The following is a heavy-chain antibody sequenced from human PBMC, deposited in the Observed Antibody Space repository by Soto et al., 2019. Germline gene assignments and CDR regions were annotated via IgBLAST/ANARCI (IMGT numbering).Heavy chain of an antibody. Sequence: QVQLVESGGGVVQPGRSLSLSCAASGFTFTSFAFHWVRQAPGKGLEWVAVISSDGSKKYYADSVRGRFTISRDNPKNTVYLQMNSLRPDDTAVYYCARGEWLLYTTRRYALDVWGQGTTVTVSS. J-gene: IGHJ6*02. CDR2: ISSDGSKK. CDR1: GFTFTSFA. CDR3: ARGEWLLYTTRRYALDV. V-gene: IGHV3-30-3*01. D-gene: IGHD3-3*01.